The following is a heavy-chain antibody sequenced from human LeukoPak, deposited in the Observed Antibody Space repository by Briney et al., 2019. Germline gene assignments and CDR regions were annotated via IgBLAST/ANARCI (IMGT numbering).Heavy chain of an antibody. Sequence: GGSLRLSCAASGFTFSDYYMGWIRQAPGKGLEWVSYISSSGSTIYYADSVKGRFTISRDNAKNSLYLQMNSLRAEDTAVYYCARPSVFGVTDYYYYMDVWGKGTTVTVSS. CDR1: GFTFSDYY. V-gene: IGHV3-11*04. D-gene: IGHD3-3*01. J-gene: IGHJ6*03. CDR2: ISSSGSTI. CDR3: ARPSVFGVTDYYYYMDV.